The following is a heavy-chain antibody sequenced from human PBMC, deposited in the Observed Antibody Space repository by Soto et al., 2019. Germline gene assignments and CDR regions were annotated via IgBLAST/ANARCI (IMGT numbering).Heavy chain of an antibody. CDR2: ISDSGDYI. J-gene: IGHJ6*02. Sequence: GGSLRLSCAASGFTFSSYTMNWVRQAPGKGPEWVSSISDSGDYIYYADSLKGRFTISRDNAKNSLYLQMNSLRAEDTALYYCARGCTNGVCYLTPGFYYGMDVWGQGTTVTVSS. CDR3: ARGCTNGVCYLTPGFYYGMDV. D-gene: IGHD2-8*01. CDR1: GFTFSSYT. V-gene: IGHV3-21*01.